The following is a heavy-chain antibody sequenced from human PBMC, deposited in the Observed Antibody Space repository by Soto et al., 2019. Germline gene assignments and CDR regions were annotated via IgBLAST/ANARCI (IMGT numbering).Heavy chain of an antibody. CDR2: ISGSGGST. D-gene: IGHD3-3*01. Sequence: GGSLRLSCAASGFTFSSYAMNWVRQAPGKGLEWVSAISGSGGSTYYADSVKGRFTISRDNSKNTLYLQMNSLRAEDTAVYYCAKDRSLTMFGVVPDDGMDVWGQGTTVTVSS. CDR1: GFTFSSYA. V-gene: IGHV3-23*01. CDR3: AKDRSLTMFGVVPDDGMDV. J-gene: IGHJ6*02.